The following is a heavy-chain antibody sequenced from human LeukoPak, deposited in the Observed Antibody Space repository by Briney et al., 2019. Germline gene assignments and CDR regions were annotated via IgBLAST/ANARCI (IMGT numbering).Heavy chain of an antibody. V-gene: IGHV3-48*03. CDR3: ASLPITMIVGY. J-gene: IGHJ4*02. Sequence: PGGSLRPSCAASGFTFSSYEMNWVRQAPGKGLEWVSYISSSGSTIYYADSVKGRFTISRDNAKNPLYLQMNSLRAEDTAVYYCASLPITMIVGYWGQGTLVTVSS. D-gene: IGHD3-22*01. CDR1: GFTFSSYE. CDR2: ISSSGSTI.